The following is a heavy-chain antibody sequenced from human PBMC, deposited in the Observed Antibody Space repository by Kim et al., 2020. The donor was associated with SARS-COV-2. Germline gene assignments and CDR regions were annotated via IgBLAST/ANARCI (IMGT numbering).Heavy chain of an antibody. CDR1: GYIFLDVY. V-gene: IGHV1-2*02. Sequence: ASVKVSCKASGYIFLDVYIHWMRQAPGQGPEWMGWINPKNGGILCAQKFEGRFTMTRDTSASTVYMELTRLTSHDTAVYYCARGPSTGDFDYWGQGTVVTVSS. CDR3: ARGPSTGDFDY. J-gene: IGHJ4*02. CDR2: INPKNGGI.